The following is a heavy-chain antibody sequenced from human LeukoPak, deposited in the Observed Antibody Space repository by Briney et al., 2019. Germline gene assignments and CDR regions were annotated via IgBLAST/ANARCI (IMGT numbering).Heavy chain of an antibody. J-gene: IGHJ4*02. Sequence: GGSLRLSCEASGFTFRNYGMHWVRQAPGKGLEWVAVISLDGSNKYYADSVKGRFSISRDNSKNTLYLQMNSLRVEDTAVYYCARDKYPGTGSYYIFDYWGQGTLVTVSS. CDR1: GFTFRNYG. CDR2: ISLDGSNK. D-gene: IGHD1-26*01. V-gene: IGHV3-30*19. CDR3: ARDKYPGTGSYYIFDY.